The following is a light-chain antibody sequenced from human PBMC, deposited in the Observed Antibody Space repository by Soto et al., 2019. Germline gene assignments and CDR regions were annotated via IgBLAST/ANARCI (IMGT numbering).Light chain of an antibody. J-gene: IGKJ1*01. Sequence: DIQMTQSPSTLSASVGDRVTITCRASQSISSWLAWYQQKPGQAPKLLIYKASTLQSGVPSRFSGSGAETEFTLAISRLQPDDSATYYCQQYNDNWTFGQGTKVEIK. V-gene: IGKV1-5*03. CDR2: KAS. CDR3: QQYNDNWT. CDR1: QSISSW.